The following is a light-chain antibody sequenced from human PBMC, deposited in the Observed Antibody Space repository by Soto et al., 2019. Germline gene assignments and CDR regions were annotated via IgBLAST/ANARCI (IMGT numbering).Light chain of an antibody. CDR1: QSVNTY. V-gene: IGKV1-39*01. J-gene: IGKJ1*01. Sequence: DIHLTQCPSSLSASLGNRFTITCRASQSVNTYLHWYQRKAGQAPKLLIYAASNLQSGVPSRFSGRGSGTDFTLTVESLQPEDFATYYCQQGYSNPWTFGQGTKV. CDR2: AAS. CDR3: QQGYSNPWT.